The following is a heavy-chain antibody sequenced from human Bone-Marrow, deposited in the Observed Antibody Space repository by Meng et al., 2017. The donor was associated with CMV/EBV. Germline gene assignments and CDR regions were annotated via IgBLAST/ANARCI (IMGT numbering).Heavy chain of an antibody. D-gene: IGHD1-20*01. V-gene: IGHV3-7*01. J-gene: IGHJ4*02. CDR2: IKQDGSEK. CDR3: ARRVAIIGTTPFDY. CDR1: GFTFSSYW. Sequence: LSLTCAASGFTFSSYWMTWVRQAPGKGLEWVANIKQDGSEKYYVDSVKGRFTISRDNAKNSLYLQMNSLRAEDTGVYYCARRVAIIGTTPFDYWGQGTLVTVSS.